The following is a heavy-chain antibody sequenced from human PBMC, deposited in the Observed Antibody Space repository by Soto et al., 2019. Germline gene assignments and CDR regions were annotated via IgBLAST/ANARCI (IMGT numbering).Heavy chain of an antibody. D-gene: IGHD5-12*01. Sequence: PATVSLARTGSGGSMSSSNWWSWVRHPPGKGLEWIGEIYHSGITNYNPSLNSLVTISVDKSKNQFSLKLSSVNAVHTAVYYCARVSGTIIYYWGQGTLVTVSS. J-gene: IGHJ4*02. V-gene: IGHV4-4*03. CDR2: IYHSGIT. CDR3: ARVSGTIIYY. CDR1: GGSMSSSNW.